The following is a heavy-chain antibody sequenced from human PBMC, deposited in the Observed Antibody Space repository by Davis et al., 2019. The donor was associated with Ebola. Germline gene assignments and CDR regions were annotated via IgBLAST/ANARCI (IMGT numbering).Heavy chain of an antibody. CDR1: GSTISTYA. D-gene: IGHD2-15*01. J-gene: IGHJ5*02. Sequence: GGSLTLSCAVFGSTISTYAFTWGRPAPRPGLEWVSAGSVSGGKTYYADSVQGRFTISRDNSNNTLHLQMSSLRADDTAMYYCAKDRVVAVTRWESWGQGTLVTVSS. CDR2: GSVSGGKT. CDR3: AKDRVVAVTRWES. V-gene: IGHV3-23*01.